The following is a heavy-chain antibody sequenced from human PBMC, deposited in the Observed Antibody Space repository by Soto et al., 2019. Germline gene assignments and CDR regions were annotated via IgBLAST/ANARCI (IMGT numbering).Heavy chain of an antibody. V-gene: IGHV3-30*18. CDR1: GFTFRSYA. J-gene: IGHJ4*02. CDR3: AKDWGHFYESTGYLDY. Sequence: GGSLRLSCAASGFTFRSYAMHWVRQAPGKGLEWVAIVSFDGSDEYYVDSVKGRFTISRDTSKNTVYLQMNSLRAEDTAVYYCAKDWGHFYESTGYLDYWGRGTLVTVSS. D-gene: IGHD3-22*01. CDR2: VSFDGSDE.